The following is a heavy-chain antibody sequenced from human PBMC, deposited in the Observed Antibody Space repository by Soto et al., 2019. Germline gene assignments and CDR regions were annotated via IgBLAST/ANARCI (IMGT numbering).Heavy chain of an antibody. CDR3: AKEKSRTSWCNWFDP. CDR1: GVTFGTHA. CDR2: ISGSGGST. J-gene: IGHJ5*02. Sequence: GGSLRHSCAAAGVTFGTHAINCVRQAPGKGLEWVSAISGSGGSTYYADSVKGRFTISRDNSKNTLYLQMNSLRAEDTAVYYCAKEKSRTSWCNWFDPWGQGTLVTVSS. D-gene: IGHD2-2*01. V-gene: IGHV3-23*01.